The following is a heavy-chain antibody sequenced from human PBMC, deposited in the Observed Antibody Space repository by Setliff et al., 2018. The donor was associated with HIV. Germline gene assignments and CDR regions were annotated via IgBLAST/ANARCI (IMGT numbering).Heavy chain of an antibody. V-gene: IGHV4-59*11. J-gene: IGHJ6*03. CDR2: IYYSGST. CDR3: ARGWQLELPGTYYYYMDV. Sequence: PSETLSLTCSVSGGSISSHYWSWIRQPLGKGLEWIGNIYYSGSTKCNPSLKSRVTMSVETSKNQFSLNLSSVTAAATAVYYCARGWQLELPGTYYYYMDVWGKGTTVTVSS. D-gene: IGHD1-7*01. CDR1: GGSISSHY.